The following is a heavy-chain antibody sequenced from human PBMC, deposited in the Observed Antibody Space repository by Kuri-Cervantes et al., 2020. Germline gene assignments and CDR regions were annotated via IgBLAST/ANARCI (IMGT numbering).Heavy chain of an antibody. D-gene: IGHD5-24*01. Sequence: GALRPSCATSGFTFSSYSMNWVRQAPGKGLEWVSYISSSSSTIYYADSVKGRFTISRDNAKNSLYLQMNSLRDEDTAVYYCARDRGGYPPSRYGMDVWGQGTTVTVSS. CDR3: ARDRGGYPPSRYGMDV. J-gene: IGHJ6*02. CDR2: ISSSSSTI. V-gene: IGHV3-48*02. CDR1: GFTFSSYS.